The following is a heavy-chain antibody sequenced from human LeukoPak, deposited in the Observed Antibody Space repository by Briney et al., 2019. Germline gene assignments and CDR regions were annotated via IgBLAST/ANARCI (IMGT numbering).Heavy chain of an antibody. CDR2: IRYDGSNK. J-gene: IGHJ4*02. CDR3: AKVSGGSGWYSDY. V-gene: IGHV3-30*02. Sequence: GGSLRLSCAASGFTFSSYGMHWVRQAPGKGLEWVAFIRYDGSNKYYADSVKGRFTISRDNSKNTLHLQMNSLRAEDTAVYYCAKVSGGSGWYSDYWGQGTLVTVSS. D-gene: IGHD6-19*01. CDR1: GFTFSSYG.